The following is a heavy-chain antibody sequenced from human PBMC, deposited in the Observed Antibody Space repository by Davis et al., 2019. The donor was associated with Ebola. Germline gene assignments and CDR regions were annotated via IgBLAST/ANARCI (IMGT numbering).Heavy chain of an antibody. CDR1: GYTFSVYS. CDR3: ARDQGNVLLWFGELIGFDY. J-gene: IGHJ4*02. D-gene: IGHD3-10*01. CDR2: INGGNGET. Sequence: AASVKVSCKASGYTFSVYSIYWVRQAPGQGLEWMGRINGGNGETKYSQKFQGRVIMTRDTSANMVYMELTSLRPEDTAVYYCARDQGNVLLWFGELIGFDYWGQGTLVTVSS. V-gene: IGHV1-3*01.